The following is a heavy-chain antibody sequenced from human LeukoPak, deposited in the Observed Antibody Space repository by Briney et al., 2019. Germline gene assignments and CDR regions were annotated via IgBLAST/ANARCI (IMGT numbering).Heavy chain of an antibody. CDR3: AVFWRDGMDV. CDR2: IKSDGSDT. CDR1: GXTFSTYW. V-gene: IGHV3-74*01. J-gene: IGHJ6*02. D-gene: IGHD3-3*01. Sequence: GGSLRLSCAASGXTFSTYWMHWVRQVPGKGLVWVSRIKSDGSDTSYADSVKGRFTISRDNAKNTLYLQMNSLRAEDTAVYYCAVFWRDGMDVWGQGTTVTVSS.